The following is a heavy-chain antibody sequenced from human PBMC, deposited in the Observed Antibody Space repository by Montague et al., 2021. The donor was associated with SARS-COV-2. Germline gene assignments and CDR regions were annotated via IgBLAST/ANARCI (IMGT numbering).Heavy chain of an antibody. D-gene: IGHD3-22*01. CDR3: AREAYYYDSSGYYGGGYYCYYGMDV. CDR1: GGSISSSSYY. CDR2: IHYSGST. Sequence: SETLSLTCTVSGGSISSSSYYWGWIRQPPGKGLEWIGSIHYSGSTYYNPSLKSRVTISVDTSKNQFSLKLSSVTAADTAVYYCAREAYYYDSSGYYGGGYYCYYGMDVWGQGTTVTVSS. V-gene: IGHV4-39*02. J-gene: IGHJ6*02.